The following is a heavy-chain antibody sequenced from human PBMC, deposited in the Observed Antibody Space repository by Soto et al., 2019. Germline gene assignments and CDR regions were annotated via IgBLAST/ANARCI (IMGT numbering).Heavy chain of an antibody. J-gene: IGHJ6*02. V-gene: IGHV3-15*07. CDR2: IKSKTDGGTT. CDR3: TTTIFGVVKGMDV. CDR1: GFTFSNAW. Sequence: GGSLRLSCAASGFTFSNAWMNWVRQAPGKGLEWVGRIKSKTDGGTTDYAAPVKGRFTISRDDSKNTLYLQMNSLKTEDTAVYYCTTTIFGVVKGMDVWGQGTTVTVSS. D-gene: IGHD3-3*01.